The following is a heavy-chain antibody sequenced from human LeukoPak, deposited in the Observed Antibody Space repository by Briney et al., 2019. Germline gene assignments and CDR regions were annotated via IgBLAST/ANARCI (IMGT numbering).Heavy chain of an antibody. V-gene: IGHV4-4*07. CDR2: IYTSGST. J-gene: IGHJ4*02. CDR1: GGSISSYY. Sequence: SETLSLTCTVSGGSISSYYWSWIRQPAGKGLEWIGRIYTSGSTNYNPSPKSRVTMSVDTSKNQFSLKLSSVTAADTAVYYCARGGGTLVRGVISPFDYWGQGTLVTVSS. CDR3: ARGGGTLVRGVISPFDY. D-gene: IGHD3-10*01.